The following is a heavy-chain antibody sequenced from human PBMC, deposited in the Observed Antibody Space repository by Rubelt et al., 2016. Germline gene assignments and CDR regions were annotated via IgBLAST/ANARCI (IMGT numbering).Heavy chain of an antibody. CDR2: INPNSGGT. CDR3: ARDRNYYDSSGYPDC. Sequence: APGQGLEWMGWINPNSGGTNYAQKFQGRVTMTRDTSISTAYMELSRLRSDDTAVYYCARDRNYYDSSGYPDCWGQGTLVTVSS. J-gene: IGHJ4*02. D-gene: IGHD3-22*01. V-gene: IGHV1-2*02.